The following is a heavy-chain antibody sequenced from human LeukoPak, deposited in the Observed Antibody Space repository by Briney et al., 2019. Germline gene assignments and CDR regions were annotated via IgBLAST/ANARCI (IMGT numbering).Heavy chain of an antibody. J-gene: IGHJ6*03. V-gene: IGHV3-21*01. CDR2: ISGSSSYI. CDR3: AREMLAYCGGDCYSPVYYYYMDV. Sequence: GGSLRLSCAASEFTFSSYSMNWVRQAPGKGLEWVSSISGSSSYIYYADSVKGRFTISRDNAKNSLYLQMNSLRAEDTAVYYCAREMLAYCGGDCYSPVYYYYMDVWGKGTTVTISS. CDR1: EFTFSSYS. D-gene: IGHD2-21*02.